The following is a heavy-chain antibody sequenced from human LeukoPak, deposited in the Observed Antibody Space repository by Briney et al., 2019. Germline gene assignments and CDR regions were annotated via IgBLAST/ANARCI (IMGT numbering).Heavy chain of an antibody. Sequence: GASVKVSCKASGYTFTGYYMHWVRQAPGQGLEWMGWINPNSGGTNYAQKFQGRVTMTRGTSISTAYMELSRLRSDDTAVYYCARVQTQASSQGPYDYWGQGTLVTVSS. J-gene: IGHJ4*02. V-gene: IGHV1-2*02. CDR2: INPNSGGT. CDR1: GYTFTGYY. CDR3: ARVQTQASSQGPYDY.